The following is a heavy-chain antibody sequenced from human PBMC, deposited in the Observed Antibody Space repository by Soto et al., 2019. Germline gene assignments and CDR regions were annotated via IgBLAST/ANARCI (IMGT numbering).Heavy chain of an antibody. D-gene: IGHD3-3*01. CDR1: GFTFANYG. CDR2: VSSSGGRT. V-gene: IGHV3-23*01. J-gene: IGHJ4*02. CDR3: AKVAKSRVVIEYFDY. Sequence: EVQLLESGGGLVQPGGSLRLSCGTSGFTFANYGMGWVRQAPGRGLEWVSGVSSSGGRTYYADSVKGRFTISRDNSRNTLFLQMNSLSAEDTAVYYCAKVAKSRVVIEYFDYWGQGSLITVSS.